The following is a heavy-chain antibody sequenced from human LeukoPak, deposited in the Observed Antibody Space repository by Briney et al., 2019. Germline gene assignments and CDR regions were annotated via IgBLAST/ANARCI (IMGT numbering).Heavy chain of an antibody. CDR1: GFTFSSFW. Sequence: GGSLRLSCVASGFTFSSFWMHWVRQAPGKGLVWVSRINSDGSSTSYANSVKGRFTISRDNAKNTLYLQMNSLRAEDTAVYYCAKDSSGSYYGYYFDYWGQGTLVTVSS. D-gene: IGHD1-26*01. V-gene: IGHV3-74*01. J-gene: IGHJ4*02. CDR3: AKDSSGSYYGYYFDY. CDR2: INSDGSST.